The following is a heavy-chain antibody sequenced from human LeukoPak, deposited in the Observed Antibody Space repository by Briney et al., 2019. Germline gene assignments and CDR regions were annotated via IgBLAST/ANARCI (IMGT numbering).Heavy chain of an antibody. J-gene: IGHJ4*02. CDR2: ISSSSSTI. V-gene: IGHV3-48*04. Sequence: PGGSLRLSCAASGFTFNSYSMNWVRQAPGKGLEWVSFISSSSSTIYYADSVKGRFTISRDNAKNSVYLQMNSLRAEDTAVYYCARDRGGSYSAIDYWGQGTLVTVSS. D-gene: IGHD1-26*01. CDR1: GFTFNSYS. CDR3: ARDRGGSYSAIDY.